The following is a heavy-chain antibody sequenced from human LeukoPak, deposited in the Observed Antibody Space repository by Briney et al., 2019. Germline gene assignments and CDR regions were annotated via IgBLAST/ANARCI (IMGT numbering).Heavy chain of an antibody. D-gene: IGHD3-3*01. CDR2: ISAYNGNT. J-gene: IGHJ4*02. CDR3: ARDSGYDFWSGYYPSHFDY. V-gene: IGHV1-18*01. CDR1: GYTFTSYG. Sequence: GASVKVSCKASGYTFTSYGISWVRQAPGQGLEWMGWISAYNGNTNYAQKLQGRVTMTTDTSTSTAYMELRSLRSDDTAVYHCARDSGYDFWSGYYPSHFDYWGQGTLVTVSS.